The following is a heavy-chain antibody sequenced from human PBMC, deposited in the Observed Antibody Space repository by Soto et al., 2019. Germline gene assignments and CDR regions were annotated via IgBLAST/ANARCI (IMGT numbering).Heavy chain of an antibody. D-gene: IGHD3-22*01. Sequence: LSLTCTVSGGSISSGGYYWSWIRQHPGKGLEWIGYIDYSGSIYYNPSLKSRVTISVDTSKNQFSLKLSSVTAADTAVYYCARGGTMIPVDYWGQGTLVTVSS. CDR1: GGSISSGGYY. CDR2: IDYSGSI. CDR3: ARGGTMIPVDY. J-gene: IGHJ4*02. V-gene: IGHV4-31*03.